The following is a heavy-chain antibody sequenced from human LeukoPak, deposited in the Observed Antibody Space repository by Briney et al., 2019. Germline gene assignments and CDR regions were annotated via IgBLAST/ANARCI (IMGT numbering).Heavy chain of an antibody. V-gene: IGHV1-8*01. CDR3: ARGPSVLLWFGETIPFWFDP. Sequence: GASVKVSCKASGYTFTSYDINWVRQATGQGLEWMGWMNPNSGNTGYAQKFQGRVTMTRNTSISTAYMELSSLRSEDTAVYYCARGPSVLLWFGETIPFWFDPWGQGTLVTVSS. CDR2: MNPNSGNT. CDR1: GYTFTSYD. D-gene: IGHD3-10*01. J-gene: IGHJ5*02.